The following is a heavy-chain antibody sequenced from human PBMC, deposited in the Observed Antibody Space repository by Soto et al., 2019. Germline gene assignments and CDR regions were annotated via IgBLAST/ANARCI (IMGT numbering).Heavy chain of an antibody. V-gene: IGHV4-39*01. CDR1: GGSISGSSFF. Sequence: SETLSLTCTVSGGSISGSSFFWGWIRQPPGKGLEWIGSIYYTGSTYYNPSLKSRVTISVDTSKIQFSLRLNSVTAADTAVYYCARGADSGPGGMDVWGQGTTVTVSS. J-gene: IGHJ6*02. CDR2: IYYTGST. CDR3: ARGADSGPGGMDV.